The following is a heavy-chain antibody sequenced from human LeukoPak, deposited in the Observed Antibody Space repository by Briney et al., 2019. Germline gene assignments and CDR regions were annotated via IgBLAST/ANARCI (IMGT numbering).Heavy chain of an antibody. CDR3: ARGPYRGVTFLNWFDP. CDR2: IYTSGST. CDR1: GGSISSYY. Sequence: SETLSLTCTVSGGSISSYYWSWIRQPAGKGLEWIGRIYTSGSTNYNPSLKSRVTMSVDTSKNQFSLKLSSVTAADTAVYYCARGPYRGVTFLNWFDPWGQGTLVTVSS. V-gene: IGHV4-4*07. D-gene: IGHD3-10*01. J-gene: IGHJ5*02.